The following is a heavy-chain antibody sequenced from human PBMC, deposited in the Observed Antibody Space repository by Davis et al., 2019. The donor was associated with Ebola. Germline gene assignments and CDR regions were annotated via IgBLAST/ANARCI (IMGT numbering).Heavy chain of an antibody. D-gene: IGHD5-18*01. CDR1: GYTFTGYY. V-gene: IGHV1-2*04. CDR2: INPNSGGT. Sequence: SVTVPCKASGYTFTGYYMHWVRQAPGQGLEWMGWINPNSGGTNYAQKFQGWVTMTRDTSASTAYMELSSLRSEDTAVYYCARGIQLWFQGMDVWGQGTTVTVSS. CDR3: ARGIQLWFQGMDV. J-gene: IGHJ6*02.